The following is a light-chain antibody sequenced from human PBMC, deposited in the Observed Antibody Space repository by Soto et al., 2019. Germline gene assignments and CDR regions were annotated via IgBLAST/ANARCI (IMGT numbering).Light chain of an antibody. CDR1: QSVSSN. CDR2: GAS. CDR3: QQYNNWPRT. J-gene: IGKJ2*02. V-gene: IGKV3-15*01. Sequence: EIVMTQSPATLSVSPGERATLSCRASQSVSSNLAWYQQKPGQAPRLLIYGASTRADGIPARFSSSGSGTEFTLTISSLQAEDFAVYYCQQYNNWPRTCGQGTKLEIK.